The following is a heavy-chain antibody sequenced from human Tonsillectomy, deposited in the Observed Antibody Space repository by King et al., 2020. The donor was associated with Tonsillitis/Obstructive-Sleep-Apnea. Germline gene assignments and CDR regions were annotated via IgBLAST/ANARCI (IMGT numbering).Heavy chain of an antibody. CDR3: ARRGIGVVIARNWFDP. Sequence: LQLQESGPRLVKPSETLSLTCTVSGGSISSSSYYWGWIRQPPGKGLEWIGSIYYSGSTYYNPSLKSRVTISVDTSKNQFSLKLSSVTAADTAVYYCARRGIGVVIARNWFDPWGQGTLVTVSS. D-gene: IGHD2-21*01. V-gene: IGHV4-39*01. J-gene: IGHJ5*02. CDR2: IYYSGST. CDR1: GGSISSSSYY.